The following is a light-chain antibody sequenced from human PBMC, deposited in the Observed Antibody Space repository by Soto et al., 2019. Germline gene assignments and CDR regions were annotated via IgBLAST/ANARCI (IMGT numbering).Light chain of an antibody. CDR1: SSDVGGYNY. CDR3: SSYTSSSLVV. J-gene: IGLJ2*01. V-gene: IGLV2-14*01. Sequence: QSVLTQPASVAGSPGQSITISCTGTSSDVGGYNYVSWYQQHPGKAPKLMIYDVSNRPSGVSNRFSGSKSGNTASLTISGLQAEDEAEYYCSSYTSSSLVVFGGGTTVTVL. CDR2: DVS.